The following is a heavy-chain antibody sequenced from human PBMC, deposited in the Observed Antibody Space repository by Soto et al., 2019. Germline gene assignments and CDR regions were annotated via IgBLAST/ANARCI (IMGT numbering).Heavy chain of an antibody. CDR3: ASVGGFGATTIDY. J-gene: IGHJ4*02. D-gene: IGHD3-10*01. CDR1: GGSISSGDYY. CDR2: IYYSGST. V-gene: IGHV4-30-4*01. Sequence: QVQLQESGPGLVKPSQTLSLTCTVSGGSISSGDYYWSWIRQPPGKGLEWIGYIYYSGSTYYNPSLNSRVTISVDTSKNQFSLKLSSVTAADPAVYYCASVGGFGATTIDYWGQGTLVTVSS.